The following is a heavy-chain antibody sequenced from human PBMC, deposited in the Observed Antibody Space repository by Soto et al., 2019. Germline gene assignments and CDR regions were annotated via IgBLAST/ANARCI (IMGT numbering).Heavy chain of an antibody. CDR3: ARQGPLFGYCDSTSCHYDY. CDR1: GYTFPSYW. J-gene: IGHJ4*02. Sequence: PGESLKISCKGSGYTFPSYWIGWVRQMPGKGLEWMGIIYPGDSDARYSPSFQGQVTISVDMSISTAYLHLSSLKASDTAMYYCARQGPLFGYCDSTSCHYDYSSQGTLVTVSS. D-gene: IGHD2-2*03. V-gene: IGHV5-51*01. CDR2: IYPGDSDA.